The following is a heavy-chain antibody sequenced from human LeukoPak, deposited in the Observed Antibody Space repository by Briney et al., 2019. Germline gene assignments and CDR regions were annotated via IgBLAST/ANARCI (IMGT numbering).Heavy chain of an antibody. CDR1: GVAISDYG. J-gene: IGHJ4*02. D-gene: IGHD3-22*01. V-gene: IGHV3-20*04. CDR3: ARASKENYDSTGYYFRSGSFGY. CDR2: INWDGEAT. Sequence: GGSLRLSCTASGVAISDYGMSWVRQVPGKGLEWVSGINWDGEATSYADSVKGRFTISRDNAKNSLYLQMNSLRAEDTAVYYCARASKENYDSTGYYFRSGSFGYWGQGTLVTVSP.